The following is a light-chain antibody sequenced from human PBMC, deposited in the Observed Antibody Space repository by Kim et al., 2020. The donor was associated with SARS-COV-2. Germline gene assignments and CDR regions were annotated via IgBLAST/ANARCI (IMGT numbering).Light chain of an antibody. Sequence: VTISCTGSSSNIGAGYDVHWYQQHPGTAPKLLIYGNSNRPSGVPDRFSGSKSGTSASLAITGLQAEDEADYYCQSYDSSLSAYVVFGGGTQLTVL. CDR2: GNS. V-gene: IGLV1-40*01. CDR3: QSYDSSLSAYVV. J-gene: IGLJ2*01. CDR1: SSNIGAGYD.